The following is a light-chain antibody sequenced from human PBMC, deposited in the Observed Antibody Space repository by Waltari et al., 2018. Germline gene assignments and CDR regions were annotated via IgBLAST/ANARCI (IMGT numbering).Light chain of an antibody. CDR3: CSYAGSSTVV. V-gene: IGLV2-23*01. CDR1: SSDVGSYNL. J-gene: IGLJ2*01. Sequence: QSALTQPASVSGSPGQSITIPCTGTSSDVGSYNLVSWYQQHPGKAHKLMIYEGSKRPSGVSNRVSGSKSGNTASLTISGLQAEDEADYYCCSYAGSSTVVFGGGTKLTVL. CDR2: EGS.